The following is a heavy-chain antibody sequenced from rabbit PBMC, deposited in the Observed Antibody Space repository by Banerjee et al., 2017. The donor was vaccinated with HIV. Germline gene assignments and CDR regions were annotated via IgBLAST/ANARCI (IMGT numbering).Heavy chain of an antibody. J-gene: IGHJ4*01. D-gene: IGHD4-2*01. CDR1: GFSFSNSYY. CDR3: ARGSAGNL. V-gene: IGHV1S45*01. CDR2: IYTGSSGST. Sequence: QEQLEESGGDLVKPEGSLTLTCTASGFSFSNSYYMCWVRQAPGKGLEWIACIYTGSSGSTYYASWAKGRFTISKTSSTTVTLQMTGLTAADTATYFCARGSAGNLWGPGTLVTVS.